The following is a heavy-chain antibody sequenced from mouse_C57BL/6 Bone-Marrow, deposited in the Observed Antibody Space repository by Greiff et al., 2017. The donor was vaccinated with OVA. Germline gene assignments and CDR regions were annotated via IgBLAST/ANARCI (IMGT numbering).Heavy chain of an antibody. J-gene: IGHJ3*01. V-gene: IGHV14-2*01. D-gene: IGHD1-1*01. Sequence: EVQLVESGAELVKPGASVKLSCTASGFNIKDYYMHWVKQRTEQGLEWIGRIDPEDGETKYAPRLQGKATITADTSSNTAYRQLSSLTSEDTAVYYCARDYGSSPFADWGQGTLVTVSA. CDR1: GFNIKDYY. CDR3: ARDYGSSPFAD. CDR2: IDPEDGET.